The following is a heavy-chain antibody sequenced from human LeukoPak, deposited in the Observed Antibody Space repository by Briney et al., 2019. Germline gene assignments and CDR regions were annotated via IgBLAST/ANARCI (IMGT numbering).Heavy chain of an antibody. CDR2: TYYRSKWYN. CDR3: ARGGGSGWPWNWFDP. Sequence: SQTLSLTCAISGDSVSSNSAAWNWIRQSPSRGLEWLGRTYYRSKWYNDYAVSVKSRITINPDTSKNQFSLKLSSVTAADTAVYYCARGGGSGWPWNWFDPWGQGTLVTVSS. V-gene: IGHV6-1*01. CDR1: GDSVSSNSAA. D-gene: IGHD6-19*01. J-gene: IGHJ5*02.